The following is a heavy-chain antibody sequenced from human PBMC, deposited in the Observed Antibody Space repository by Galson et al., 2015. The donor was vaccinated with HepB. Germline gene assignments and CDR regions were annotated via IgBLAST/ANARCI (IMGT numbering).Heavy chain of an antibody. J-gene: IGHJ3*01. V-gene: IGHV3-30-3*01. Sequence: SLRLSCAASGLSFSSYVMYWVRQAPGKGLEWVAGISSDVTIHYYADSVEGRFTISRDNSENTLYLQMNSLRVEDTAVYYCARGYFGSGTSIWGQGTMVTVSS. CDR3: ARGYFGSGTSI. D-gene: IGHD3-10*01. CDR2: ISSDVTIH. CDR1: GLSFSSYV.